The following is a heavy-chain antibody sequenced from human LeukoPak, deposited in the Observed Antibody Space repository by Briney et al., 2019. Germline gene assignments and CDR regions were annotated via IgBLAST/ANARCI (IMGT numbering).Heavy chain of an antibody. CDR1: GFTFRNYN. CDR3: AGDYSVRLLDY. J-gene: IGHJ4*02. D-gene: IGHD2-15*01. Sequence: TGGSLRLSCAASGFTFRNYNMNWVRQAPGKGLEWVSSISDNSNHIYYADSVKGRFTISRDNAKNSLYLQMSSLRAEDTAVYYCAGDYSVRLLDYWGQGTLVTVSS. CDR2: ISDNSNHI. V-gene: IGHV3-21*01.